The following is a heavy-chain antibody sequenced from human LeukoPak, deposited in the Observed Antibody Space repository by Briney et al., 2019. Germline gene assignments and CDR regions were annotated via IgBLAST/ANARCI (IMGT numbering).Heavy chain of an antibody. CDR1: GFTFSSFA. CDR2: ISYDGSSK. V-gene: IGHV3-30-3*01. Sequence: GGSLRLSCAASGFTFSSFAMHWVRQAPGKGLEWVAVISYDGSSKYYADSVKGRFTISRDNSENTLYLHMNSLRAEDTAVFYCAKDMCSATSCSRRAFDIWGQGTMVTVSS. CDR3: AKDMCSATSCSRRAFDI. J-gene: IGHJ3*02. D-gene: IGHD2-2*01.